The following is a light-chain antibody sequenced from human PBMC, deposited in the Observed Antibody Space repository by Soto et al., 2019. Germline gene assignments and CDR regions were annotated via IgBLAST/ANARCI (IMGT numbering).Light chain of an antibody. V-gene: IGLV1-44*01. CDR2: SSN. Sequence: QSVLTQPPSASGTPGQRVTISCSGSSSNIGHNSVNWYQQLPGTAPKLLIYSSNQRPSGVPDRFSGSKSGTSASLAISGLQSGDEAHYYCAAWDDSLNGVVFGGGTQLTVL. CDR1: SSNIGHNS. CDR3: AAWDDSLNGVV. J-gene: IGLJ3*02.